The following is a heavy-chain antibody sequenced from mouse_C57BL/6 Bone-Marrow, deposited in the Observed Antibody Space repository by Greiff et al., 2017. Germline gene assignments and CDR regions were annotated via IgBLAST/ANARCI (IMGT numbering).Heavy chain of an antibody. CDR2: ISAGGSYT. Sequence: EVMLVESGGGLVKPGGSLKLSCAASGFTFSSYAMSWVRQTPEKRLEWVATISAGGSYTYYPDNVKGRFTISRDNAKNNLYLQMSHLKSEDTAMYYCATYYSNYGGDYWGKGTTLTVSS. CDR1: GFTFSSYA. V-gene: IGHV5-4*03. D-gene: IGHD2-5*01. CDR3: ATYYSNYGGDY. J-gene: IGHJ2*01.